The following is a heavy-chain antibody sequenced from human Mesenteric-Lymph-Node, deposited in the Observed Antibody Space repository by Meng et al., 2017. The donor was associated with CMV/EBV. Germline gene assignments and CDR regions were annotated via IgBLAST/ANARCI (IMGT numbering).Heavy chain of an antibody. Sequence: GGSLRLSCAASGFTFSSYWMSWVRQAPGKGLEWVANIKQDGSEKYYVDSVKGRFTISRDNAKNSLYLQMNSLRAEDTAVYYCASYASAGYSSGWYGFGYPPNYYYYGMDVWGQGTTVTVSS. CDR1: GFTFSSYW. CDR3: ASYASAGYSSGWYGFGYPPNYYYYGMDV. D-gene: IGHD6-19*01. V-gene: IGHV3-7*01. J-gene: IGHJ6*02. CDR2: IKQDGSEK.